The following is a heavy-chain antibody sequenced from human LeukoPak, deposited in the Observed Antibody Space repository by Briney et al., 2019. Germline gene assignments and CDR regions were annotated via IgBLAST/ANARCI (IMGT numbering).Heavy chain of an antibody. CDR3: ARVETYYYDSSGYYLVY. J-gene: IGHJ4*02. V-gene: IGHV5-51*01. Sequence: GESLKISCKGSGYSFTSYWIGWVRQMPGKGLEWMGIIYPGDSDTRYSPSFQGRVTISADKSISTAYLQWSSLKASDTAMYYCARVETYYYDSSGYYLVYWGQGTLVTVSS. CDR2: IYPGDSDT. D-gene: IGHD3-22*01. CDR1: GYSFTSYW.